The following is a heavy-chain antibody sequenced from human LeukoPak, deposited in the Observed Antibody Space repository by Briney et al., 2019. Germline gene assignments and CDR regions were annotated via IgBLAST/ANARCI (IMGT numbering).Heavy chain of an antibody. D-gene: IGHD1-26*01. J-gene: IGHJ4*02. CDR1: GGSISSSSYY. CDR2: IYYSGST. V-gene: IGHV4-39*01. Sequence: PSETLSLTCTVSGGSISSSSYYWGWIRQPPGKGLEWIRSIYYSGSTYYNPSLKSRVTISVDTSKNQFSLKLSSVTAADTAVYYCARQARGSYYGLSDYWGQGTLVTVSS. CDR3: ARQARGSYYGLSDY.